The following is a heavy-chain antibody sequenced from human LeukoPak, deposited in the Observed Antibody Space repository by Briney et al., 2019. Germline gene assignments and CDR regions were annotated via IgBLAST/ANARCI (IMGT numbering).Heavy chain of an antibody. Sequence: ASAKVSCKASGGTFSSYAISWVRQAPGQGLEWMGGIIPIFGTANYAQKFQGRVTITADESTSTAYMELSSLRSEDTAVYYCARGPPNYYDSSGPANYYMDVWGKGTTVTVSS. J-gene: IGHJ6*03. V-gene: IGHV1-69*13. CDR3: ARGPPNYYDSSGPANYYMDV. D-gene: IGHD3-22*01. CDR2: IIPIFGTA. CDR1: GGTFSSYA.